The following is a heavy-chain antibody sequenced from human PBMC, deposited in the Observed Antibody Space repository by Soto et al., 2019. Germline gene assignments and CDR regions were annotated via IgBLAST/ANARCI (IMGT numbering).Heavy chain of an antibody. D-gene: IGHD3-16*02. CDR2: INPNSGGT. V-gene: IGHV1-2*04. Sequence: ASVKVSCKASGYTFTGYYMHWVRQAPGQGLEWMGWINPNSGGTNYAQKFQGWVTMTRDTSISTAYMELSRLRSDDTAVYYFGRVQDYIWGSYRYPSFDYGGRGTLVTVPS. CDR3: GRVQDYIWGSYRYPSFDY. CDR1: GYTFTGYY. J-gene: IGHJ4*02.